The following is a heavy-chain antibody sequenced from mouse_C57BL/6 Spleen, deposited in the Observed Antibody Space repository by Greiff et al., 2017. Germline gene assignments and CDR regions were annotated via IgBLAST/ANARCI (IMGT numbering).Heavy chain of an antibody. CDR2: INPSSGYT. V-gene: IGHV1-7*01. CDR3: ARWTTVQATGFDY. D-gene: IGHD1-1*01. J-gene: IGHJ2*01. Sequence: VQLQQSGAELAKPGASVKLSCKASGYTFTSSWLHWVKQRPGQGLEWIGYINPSSGYTKYNQKFKDKATLTADKSSSTAYMQLSSLTYEDSAVYYCARWTTVQATGFDYWGQGTTLTVSS. CDR1: GYTFTSSW.